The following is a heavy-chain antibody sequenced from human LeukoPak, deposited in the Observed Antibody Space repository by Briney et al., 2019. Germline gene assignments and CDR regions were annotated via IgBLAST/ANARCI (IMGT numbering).Heavy chain of an antibody. Sequence: GRSLRLSCAASGFTFSSYGMHWVRQAPGRGPEWVTTISYDGSDKYYADSVKGRFTISRDNAKNTVYLQMNSLRAEDTAVYYCAKEKQWKLYFFDHWGQGALVTVSS. CDR3: AKEKQWKLYFFDH. D-gene: IGHD3-10*01. V-gene: IGHV3-30*18. CDR2: ISYDGSDK. J-gene: IGHJ4*02. CDR1: GFTFSSYG.